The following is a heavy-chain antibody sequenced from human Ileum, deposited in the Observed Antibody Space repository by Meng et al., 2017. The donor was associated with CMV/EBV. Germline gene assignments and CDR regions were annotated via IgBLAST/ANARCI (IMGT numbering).Heavy chain of an antibody. V-gene: IGHV3-7*01. J-gene: IGHJ4*02. CDR1: GFNFYIYW. CDR3: ARGGSDWGGY. CDR2: IKEDGSEK. Sequence: GGSLRLSCAASGFNFYIYWMGWVRQAPGKGPEWVAAIKEDGSEKYFVESAKGRFTISRDNAKNSLFLQMNSLRVEDTAVYYCARGGSDWGGYWGQGTLVTVSS. D-gene: IGHD3/OR15-3a*01.